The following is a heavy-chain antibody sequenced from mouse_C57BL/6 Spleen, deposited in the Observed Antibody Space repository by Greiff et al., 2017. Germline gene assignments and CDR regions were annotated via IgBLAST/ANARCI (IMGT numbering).Heavy chain of an antibody. CDR3: ARRDYGSSHYYAMDY. D-gene: IGHD1-1*01. CDR1: GFTFSSYT. Sequence: EVKLVESGGGLVKPGGSLKLSCAASGFTFSSYTMSWVRQTPEKRLEWVATISGGGGNTYYPDSVKGRFTISRDNAKNTLYLQMSSLRSEDTALYYCARRDYGSSHYYAMDYWGQGTSVTVSS. CDR2: ISGGGGNT. J-gene: IGHJ4*01. V-gene: IGHV5-9*01.